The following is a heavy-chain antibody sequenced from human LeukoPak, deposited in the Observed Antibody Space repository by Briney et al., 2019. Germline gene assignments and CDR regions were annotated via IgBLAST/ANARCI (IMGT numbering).Heavy chain of an antibody. D-gene: IGHD1-26*01. Sequence: GGSLRLSCAASGFTFSSFAMHWVRQAPGKGLEWLAVISYDGSNDYYAGSLKGRLTMSRDNSRNTLYLQIKSLRPDDTAVYYCARDAGGAFYWYFDLWGRGTLVTVSS. CDR3: ARDAGGAFYWYFDL. CDR2: ISYDGSND. V-gene: IGHV3-30-3*01. CDR1: GFTFSSFA. J-gene: IGHJ2*01.